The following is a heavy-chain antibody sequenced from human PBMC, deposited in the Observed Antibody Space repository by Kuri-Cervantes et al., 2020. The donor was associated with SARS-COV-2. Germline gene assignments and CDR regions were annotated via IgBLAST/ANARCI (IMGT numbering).Heavy chain of an antibody. D-gene: IGHD2-21*01. Sequence: GESLKISCAASGFTFNNYAMHWVRQTPGEGLEWVAITSYDGSTKYYADSVKGRFTISRDNSKNTLYLQMNNLRGEDTAVYFYARGRVGVQDFWGQGTLVTVSS. CDR1: GFTFNNYA. J-gene: IGHJ4*02. V-gene: IGHV3-30-3*01. CDR3: ARGRVGVQDF. CDR2: TSYDGSTK.